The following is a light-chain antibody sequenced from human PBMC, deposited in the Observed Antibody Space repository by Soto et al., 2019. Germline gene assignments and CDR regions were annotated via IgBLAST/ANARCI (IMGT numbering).Light chain of an antibody. CDR1: QSVNNNY. V-gene: IGKV3-20*01. J-gene: IGKJ5*01. CDR3: QQYGSSLIT. Sequence: EIVLTQSPGTLSLSPGERATLSCRASQSVNNNYLAWHQQKPGQAPRLLILGASSRATGIPDRSSGSGSGTDFTLTISRVEPEDFAVYYCQQYGSSLITFGQGTRLEMK. CDR2: GAS.